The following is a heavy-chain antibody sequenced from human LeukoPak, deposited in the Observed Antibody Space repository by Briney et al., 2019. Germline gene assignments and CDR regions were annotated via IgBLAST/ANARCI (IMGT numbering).Heavy chain of an antibody. J-gene: IGHJ4*02. CDR2: ISGSGGST. Sequence: PGGSLRLSCAASGFTFSDYAMSWVRQAPGKGLEWVSAISGSGGSTYYADSVKGRFTISRDNSKNTLYLQMNSLRAEDTAVYYCAKVPIVVVPAALDYWGQGTLVTVSS. V-gene: IGHV3-23*01. D-gene: IGHD2-2*01. CDR1: GFTFSDYA. CDR3: AKVPIVVVPAALDY.